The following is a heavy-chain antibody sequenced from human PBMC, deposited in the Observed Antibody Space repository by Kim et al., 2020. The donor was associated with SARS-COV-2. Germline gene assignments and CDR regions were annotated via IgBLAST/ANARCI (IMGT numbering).Heavy chain of an antibody. J-gene: IGHJ4*02. V-gene: IGHV1-2*06. Sequence: ASVKVSCKASGYTFTDYYTHWVRQAPGQGLEWMGRIHPNSGDTDYAQKFRDRVTMTRDTSVTTTYMEMSTRRSDDTAVFYCARGQRDGSSYCELWGQGTLVTVSS. CDR1: GYTFTDYY. CDR2: IHPNSGDT. D-gene: IGHD1-26*01. CDR3: ARGQRDGSSYCEL.